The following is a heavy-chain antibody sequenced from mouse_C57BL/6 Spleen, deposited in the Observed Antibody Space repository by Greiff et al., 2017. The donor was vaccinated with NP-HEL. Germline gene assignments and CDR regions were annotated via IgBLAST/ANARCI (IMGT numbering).Heavy chain of an antibody. CDR1: GYTFTSYW. V-gene: IGHV1-69*01. CDR3: ARRTTVVGVPPYWYFDV. Sequence: QVHVKQPGAELVMPGASVKLSCKASGYTFTSYWMHWVKQRPGQGLEWIGEIDPSDSYTNYNQKFKGKSTLTVDKSSSTAYMQLSSLTSEDSAVYYCARRTTVVGVPPYWYFDVWGTGTTVTVSS. D-gene: IGHD1-1*01. CDR2: IDPSDSYT. J-gene: IGHJ1*03.